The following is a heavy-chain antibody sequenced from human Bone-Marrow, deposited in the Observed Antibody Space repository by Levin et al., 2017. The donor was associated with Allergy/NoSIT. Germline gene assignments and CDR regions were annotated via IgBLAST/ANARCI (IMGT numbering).Heavy chain of an antibody. J-gene: IGHJ4*02. CDR1: GFTFSSHG. D-gene: IGHD6-6*01. Sequence: GGSLRLSCAASGFTFSSHGMHWVRQAPGKGLEWVAIIWYDGSNKYYADSVKGRFTISRDNSKNTLYLQMNSLRAEDTAVYYCARGDGSSSQGLDYWGQGTLVTVSS. CDR3: ARGDGSSSQGLDY. V-gene: IGHV3-33*01. CDR2: IWYDGSNK.